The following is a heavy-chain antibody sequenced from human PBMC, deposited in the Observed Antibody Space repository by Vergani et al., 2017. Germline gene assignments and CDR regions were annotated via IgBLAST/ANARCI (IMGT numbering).Heavy chain of an antibody. D-gene: IGHD3-10*01. CDR3: ARHDMVRGFRFDY. J-gene: IGHJ4*02. CDR2: IYYSGST. Sequence: QVQLQESGPGLVKPSETLSLTCTVSGGSISSYYWSWIRQPPGKGLEWIGYIYYSGSTNYNPSLKSRVTISVDTSKNQFSLKLSSVTAADTAVYYCARHDMVRGFRFDYWGQGTTVTVSS. CDR1: GGSISSYY. V-gene: IGHV4-59*08.